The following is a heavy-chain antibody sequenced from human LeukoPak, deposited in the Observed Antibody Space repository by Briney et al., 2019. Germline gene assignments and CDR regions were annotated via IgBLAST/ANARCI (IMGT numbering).Heavy chain of an antibody. CDR1: GYSISSGYY. D-gene: IGHD4-11*01. Sequence: SETLSLTCAVSGYSISSGYYWGWIRQPPGQGLGWIGRIYHSGSTYYNPSLKSRVTISVDTSKNQFSLKLSSVTAADTAVYYCARLMFTVITDYYYMDVWGKGTTVTVSS. CDR3: ARLMFTVITDYYYMDV. CDR2: IYHSGST. J-gene: IGHJ6*03. V-gene: IGHV4-38-2*01.